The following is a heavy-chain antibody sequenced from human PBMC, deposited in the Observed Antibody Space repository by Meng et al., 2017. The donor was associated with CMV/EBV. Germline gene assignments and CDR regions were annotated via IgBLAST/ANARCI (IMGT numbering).Heavy chain of an antibody. J-gene: IGHJ6*02. CDR2: ISAYNGNK. CDR1: GGTFSSYA. Sequence: ASVKVSCKASGGTFSSYAISWVRQAPGQGLEWMGWISAYNGNKNYAQKLQGRVTMTTDTSTSTAYMELRSLRSDDTAVYYCARSVPAAMEYSSSPGNYYGMDVWGQGTTVTVSS. V-gene: IGHV1-18*01. D-gene: IGHD2-2*01. CDR3: ARSVPAAMEYSSSPGNYYGMDV.